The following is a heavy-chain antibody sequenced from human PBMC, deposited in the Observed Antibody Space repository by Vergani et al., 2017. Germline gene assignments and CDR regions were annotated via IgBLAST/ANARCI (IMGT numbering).Heavy chain of an antibody. Sequence: QESGPGLVKPSETLSLTCAVSGYSISSGYYWGWIRQPPGKALEWLAHIFSNDEKSYSTSLKSRLTISKDTSKSQVVLTMTNMDPVDTATYYCARMIVAGTLGYYGMDVWGQGTTVTVSS. J-gene: IGHJ6*02. CDR3: ARMIVAGTLGYYGMDV. V-gene: IGHV2-26*01. CDR1: GYSISSGYYW. D-gene: IGHD6-19*01. CDR2: IFSNDEK.